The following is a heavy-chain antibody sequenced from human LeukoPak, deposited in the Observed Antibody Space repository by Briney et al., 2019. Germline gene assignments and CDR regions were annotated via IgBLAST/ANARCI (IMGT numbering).Heavy chain of an antibody. D-gene: IGHD3-22*01. CDR3: ARRAPYYDSSAYYGMHAFDI. CDR2: IYYSGST. CDR1: GGSISSYY. Sequence: SETLSLTCTVSGGSISSYYWSWIRQPPGKGLEWIGYIYYSGSTTYTPSLRSRVTISVDTSKNQFSLRLSSVTAADTAVYYCARRAPYYDSSAYYGMHAFDIWGQGTMVTVSS. V-gene: IGHV4-59*01. J-gene: IGHJ3*02.